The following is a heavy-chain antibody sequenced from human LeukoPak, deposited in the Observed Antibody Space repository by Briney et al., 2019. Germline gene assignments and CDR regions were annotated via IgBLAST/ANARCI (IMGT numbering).Heavy chain of an antibody. D-gene: IGHD6-13*01. CDR2: ISSSSSYI. CDR3: ARARIAAAAPFDY. V-gene: IGHV3-21*01. CDR1: GFTFSSYS. J-gene: IGHJ4*02. Sequence: PGGSLRFSCAASGFTFSSYSMNWVRQAPGKGLEWVSSISSSSSYIYYADSVKGRFTISRDNAKNSLYLQMNSLRAEDTAVYYCARARIAAAAPFDYWGQGTLVTVSS.